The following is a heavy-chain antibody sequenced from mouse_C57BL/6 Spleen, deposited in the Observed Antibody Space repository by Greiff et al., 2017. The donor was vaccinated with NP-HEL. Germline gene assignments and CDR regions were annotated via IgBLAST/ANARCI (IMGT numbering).Heavy chain of an antibody. Sequence: EVQLQQSGTVLARPGASVKMSCKTSGYTFTSYWMHWVKQRPGQGLEWIGAIYPGNSDTSYNQKFKGKAKLTAVTSASTAYMELSSLTNEDSAVYYCTSGDYSNDENFDYWGQGTTLTVSS. CDR3: TSGDYSNDENFDY. D-gene: IGHD2-12*01. J-gene: IGHJ2*01. CDR1: GYTFTSYW. CDR2: IYPGNSDT. V-gene: IGHV1-5*01.